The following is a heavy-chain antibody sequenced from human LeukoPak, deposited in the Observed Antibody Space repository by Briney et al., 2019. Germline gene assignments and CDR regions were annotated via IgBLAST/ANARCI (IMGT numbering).Heavy chain of an antibody. CDR2: INHSGST. CDR3: ARPLRLGELSLYLF. V-gene: IGHV4-34*01. J-gene: IGHJ4*02. Sequence: SETLSLTCAVYGGSFSGYYWSWIRQPPGKGLEWIGEINHSGSTNYNPSLKSRVTISVDTSKNQFSLKLSSVTAADTAVYYCARPLRLGELSLYLFWGQGTLVTVSS. CDR1: GGSFSGYY. D-gene: IGHD3-16*02.